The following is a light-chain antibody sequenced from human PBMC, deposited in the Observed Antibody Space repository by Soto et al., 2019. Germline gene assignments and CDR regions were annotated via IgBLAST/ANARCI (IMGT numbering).Light chain of an antibody. CDR2: WAS. Sequence: DIVMTQSPDSLAVSLGERATINCKSSQRVLYSSNNSNYIAWYQQKPGQPPKLIIYWASTRESGVPDRFSGSGSGTDFTLTISSLQAEDVAIYYCQQYYDTPSTFGQGTKVDIK. CDR1: QRVLYSSNNSNY. CDR3: QQYYDTPST. V-gene: IGKV4-1*01. J-gene: IGKJ1*01.